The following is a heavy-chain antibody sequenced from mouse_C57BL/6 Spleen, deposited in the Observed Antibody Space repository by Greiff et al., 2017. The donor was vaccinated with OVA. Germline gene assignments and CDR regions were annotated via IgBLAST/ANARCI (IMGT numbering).Heavy chain of an antibody. V-gene: IGHV1-7*01. Sequence: QVQLKESGAELAKPGASVKLSCKASGYTFTSYWLHWVKQRPGQGLEWIGYINPSSGYTKYNQKFKDKATLTADKSSSTAYMQLSSLTYEASAVDYCARSDYDDWCAYWGQGTLVTVSA. D-gene: IGHD2-4*01. CDR2: INPSSGYT. CDR1: GYTFTSYW. CDR3: ARSDYDDWCAY. J-gene: IGHJ3*01.